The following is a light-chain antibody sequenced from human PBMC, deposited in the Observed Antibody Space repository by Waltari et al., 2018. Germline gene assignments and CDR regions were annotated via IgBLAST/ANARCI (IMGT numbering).Light chain of an antibody. V-gene: IGLV2-14*03. CDR3: SSYTSISTLV. J-gene: IGLJ1*01. CDR2: DVS. Sequence: QSALTQPASVSGSPGQPITISCTGTTSDVGGYNYVSWYQQHPGKAPKVMLYDVSNRPSGVSNRFSGSKSGNTASLTISGLQAEDEADYYCSSYTSISTLVFGTGTKVTVL. CDR1: TSDVGGYNY.